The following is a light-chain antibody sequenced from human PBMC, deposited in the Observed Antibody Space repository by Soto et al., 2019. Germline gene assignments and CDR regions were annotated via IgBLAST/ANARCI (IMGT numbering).Light chain of an antibody. V-gene: IGKV3-20*01. CDR2: GAS. CDR3: HQYGGSVPWT. Sequence: EIVLTQSPGTLSLSPGERATLSCRASQSVSSSYLAWYQQRPGQAPRLLIYGASNRATGIPDRFSGSGSGTDFTLIISRLEPEDFAVYYCHQYGGSVPWTFGQGTKVEI. CDR1: QSVSSSY. J-gene: IGKJ1*01.